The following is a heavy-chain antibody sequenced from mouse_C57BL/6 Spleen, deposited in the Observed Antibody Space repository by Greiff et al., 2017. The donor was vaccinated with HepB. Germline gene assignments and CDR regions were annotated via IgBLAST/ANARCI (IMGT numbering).Heavy chain of an antibody. V-gene: IGHV3-6*01. CDR1: GYSITSGYY. Sequence: EVKLMESGPGLVKPSQSLSLTCSVTGYSITSGYYWNWIRQFPGNKLEWMGYISYDGSNNYNPSLKNRISITRDTSKNQFFLKLNSVTTEDTATYYCARDGEGVDYWGQGTTLTVSS. CDR3: ARDGEGVDY. CDR2: ISYDGSN. J-gene: IGHJ2*01.